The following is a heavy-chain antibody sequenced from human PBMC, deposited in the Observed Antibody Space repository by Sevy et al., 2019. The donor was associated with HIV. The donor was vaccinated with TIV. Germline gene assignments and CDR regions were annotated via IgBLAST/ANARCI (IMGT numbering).Heavy chain of an antibody. CDR3: ARGGGNGWYYFDY. CDR1: GGTFSSYG. J-gene: IGHJ4*02. Sequence: ASVKVSCKASGGTFSSYGSSWVRQAPGQGLEWMGGIIPILGTVNYAQKFQGRVTITADESTKTAYMELSSRRSEDTAVYYCARGGGNGWYYFDYWGQETLVTVSS. V-gene: IGHV1-69*13. CDR2: IIPILGTV. D-gene: IGHD6-19*01.